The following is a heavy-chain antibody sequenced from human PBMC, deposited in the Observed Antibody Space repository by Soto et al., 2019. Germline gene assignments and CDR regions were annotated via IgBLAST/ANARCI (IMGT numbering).Heavy chain of an antibody. CDR2: GSYSGTT. V-gene: IGHV4-61*01. Sequence: SETLSLTCTVSGVSVSSGSFYWAWIRQPPGKGLEWIGFGSYSGTTNYKPSLKSRVTISVDTSRSQISLKVSSLTAADTAVYYCARGATVTQFDYWGRGTLVTVSA. CDR3: ARGATVTQFDY. D-gene: IGHD4-17*01. J-gene: IGHJ4*02. CDR1: GVSVSSGSFY.